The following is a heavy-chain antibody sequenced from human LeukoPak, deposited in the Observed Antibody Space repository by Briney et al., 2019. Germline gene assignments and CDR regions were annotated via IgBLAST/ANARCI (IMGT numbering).Heavy chain of an antibody. J-gene: IGHJ3*02. Sequence: SETLSLTCSVSGGTISSYYWSWIRQPPGKGLEWIGYIDYSGSTNYNPSLKSRVTISLDTSKNQFSLKLSSVTAADTAVYYCAREIVAGLGVSFDIWGQGTMVTVSS. V-gene: IGHV4-59*08. CDR2: IDYSGST. CDR3: AREIVAGLGVSFDI. D-gene: IGHD5-12*01. CDR1: GGTISSYY.